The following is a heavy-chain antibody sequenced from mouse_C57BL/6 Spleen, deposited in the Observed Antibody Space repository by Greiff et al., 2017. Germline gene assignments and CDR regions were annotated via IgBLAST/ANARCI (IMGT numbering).Heavy chain of an antibody. CDR1: GYTFTSYW. Sequence: QVQLQQPGAELVRPGTSVKLSCKASGYTFTSYWMHWVKQRPGQGLEWIGVIDPSDSYTTYNQTFKGKATLTVDTSSSTAYMQLSSLTSEDSAVYYCAREVGSVRDYYAMDYWGQGTSVTVSS. CDR3: AREVGSVRDYYAMDY. D-gene: IGHD1-1*01. J-gene: IGHJ4*01. CDR2: IDPSDSYT. V-gene: IGHV1-59*01.